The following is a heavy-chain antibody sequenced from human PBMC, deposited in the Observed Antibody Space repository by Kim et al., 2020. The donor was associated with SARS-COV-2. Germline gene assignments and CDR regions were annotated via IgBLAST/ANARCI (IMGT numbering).Heavy chain of an antibody. D-gene: IGHD5-18*01. Sequence: YNPSLQGRGPISVDTAKNQFSLKLSSVTAADTSIYYCARFVGRFTAMINYWGQGTLVTVSS. CDR3: ARFVGRFTAMINY. V-gene: IGHV4-39*01. J-gene: IGHJ4*02.